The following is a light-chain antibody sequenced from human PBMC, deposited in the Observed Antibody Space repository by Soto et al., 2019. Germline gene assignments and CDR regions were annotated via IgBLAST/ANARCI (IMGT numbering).Light chain of an antibody. CDR3: QQYKNWPL. Sequence: EIVLTQSPGTLSLSPGERATLSCRASQSVSSSYLAWYQQKPGQAPRLLIYGASTRATGTPVRFSGSGFGTEFTLTISSLQSEDFAVYYRQQYKNWPLFGQGTRLEIK. CDR2: GAS. J-gene: IGKJ5*01. CDR1: QSVSSSY. V-gene: IGKV3-15*01.